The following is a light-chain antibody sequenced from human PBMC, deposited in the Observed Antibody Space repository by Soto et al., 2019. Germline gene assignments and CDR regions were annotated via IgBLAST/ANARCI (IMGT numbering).Light chain of an antibody. J-gene: IGLJ2*01. CDR2: EVN. CDR1: ISNVGNYNL. V-gene: IGLV2-23*02. CDR3: CSYGGDRV. Sequence: QTVVTQPASVSGSPGQSITISCTGTISNVGNYNLVSWYQQHPGKAPKLILYEVNKRPSGVSNRFSGSKSGNTASLTISGLQTEDEADYYCCSYGGDRVFGGGTKLTVL.